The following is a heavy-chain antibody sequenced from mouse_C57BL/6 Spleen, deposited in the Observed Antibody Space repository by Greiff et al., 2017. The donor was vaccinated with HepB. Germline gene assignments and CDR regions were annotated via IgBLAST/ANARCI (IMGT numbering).Heavy chain of an antibody. D-gene: IGHD4-1*01. CDR2: IDPNSGGT. CDR1: GYTFTSYW. J-gene: IGHJ4*01. CDR3: ARSLTGTHYYAMDY. Sequence: QVQLKQPGAELVKPGASVKLSCKASGYTFTSYWMHWVKQRPGRGLEWIGRIDPNSGGTKYNEKFKSKATLTVDKPSSTAYMQLSSLTSEDSAVYYCARSLTGTHYYAMDYWGQGTSVTVSS. V-gene: IGHV1-72*01.